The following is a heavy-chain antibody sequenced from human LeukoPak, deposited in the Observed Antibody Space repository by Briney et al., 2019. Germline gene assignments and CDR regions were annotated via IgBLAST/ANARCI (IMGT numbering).Heavy chain of an antibody. CDR1: YGSISSYY. J-gene: IGHJ6*03. CDR3: ARTTEGGYTYDYFYYYYMDV. D-gene: IGHD5-18*01. CDR2: IYYSGST. V-gene: IGHV4-59*01. Sequence: PSETLSLTCTVSYGSISSYYWSWIRQPPGKGLEWIGHIYYSGSTNYNPSLKSRVTISVDTSKNQFSLKPSSVTAADTAVYYCARTTEGGYTYDYFYYYYMDVWGKGTTVTISS.